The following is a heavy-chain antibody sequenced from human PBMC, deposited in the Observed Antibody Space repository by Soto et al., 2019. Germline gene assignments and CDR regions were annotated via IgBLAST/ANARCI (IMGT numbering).Heavy chain of an antibody. Sequence: QVQLQESGPGLVKPSDTLSLTCAVSGYYISSSNWWGWIRQPPGKGLEWIGYIYYSGTTYYNPSLKSRVNMSVDTSKNQFSLKLTSVTAVDTAVYYCARREIQGPIDYWGQGTLVTVSS. CDR2: IYYSGTT. J-gene: IGHJ4*02. D-gene: IGHD1-26*01. CDR1: GYYISSSNW. V-gene: IGHV4-28*01. CDR3: ARREIQGPIDY.